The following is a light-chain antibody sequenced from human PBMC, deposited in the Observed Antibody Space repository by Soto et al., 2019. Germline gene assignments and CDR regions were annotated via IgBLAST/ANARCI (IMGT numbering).Light chain of an antibody. V-gene: IGLV1-51*02. CDR3: AKWDRSLSAGV. J-gene: IGLJ1*01. CDR1: SSNLGINF. Sequence: QSVLTQPPTVSAAPEQKDTISCSGGSSNLGINFVSWYQQFPGAVPKLLIYENNKRPSGIPDRFSGAKSGTSATLDITGLQTGDEADYYCAKWDRSLSAGVFGGGPKVTVL. CDR2: ENN.